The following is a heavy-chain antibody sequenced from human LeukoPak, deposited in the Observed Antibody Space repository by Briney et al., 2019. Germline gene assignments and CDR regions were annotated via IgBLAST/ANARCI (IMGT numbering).Heavy chain of an antibody. CDR1: GYTFTHHG. V-gene: IGHV1-18*01. J-gene: IGHJ2*01. Sequence: ASVRVSCKASGYTFTHHGITWVRQAPGQGLEWMGWISAYNGDTMYAQKVQGRVTMTTDRSTTTAYMELRSLTSDDTALYYCARDPSNTSGRYQYFDLWGRGTLVTVSS. CDR2: ISAYNGDT. CDR3: ARDPSNTSGRYQYFDL. D-gene: IGHD6-19*01.